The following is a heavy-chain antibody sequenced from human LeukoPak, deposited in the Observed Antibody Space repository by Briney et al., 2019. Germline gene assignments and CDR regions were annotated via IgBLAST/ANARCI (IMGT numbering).Heavy chain of an antibody. CDR2: IYYSGST. D-gene: IGHD4-17*01. CDR1: GGSISSYY. J-gene: IGHJ4*02. V-gene: IGHV4-59*01. CDR3: ASLYGDDVGLAY. Sequence: SETLSLTCTVSGGSISSYYWSWIRQPPGKGLEWIGYIYYSGSTNYNPSLKSRVTISVDTSKNQLSLKLSSVTAADTAVYYCASLYGDDVGLAYWGQGTLVTVSS.